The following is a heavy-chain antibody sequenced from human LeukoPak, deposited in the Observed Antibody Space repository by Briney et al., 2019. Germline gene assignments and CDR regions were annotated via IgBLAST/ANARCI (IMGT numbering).Heavy chain of an antibody. CDR2: IIPILGIA. CDR3: AIPRGDSSGYPFDY. J-gene: IGHJ4*02. V-gene: IGHV1-69*04. D-gene: IGHD3-22*01. CDR1: GGTFSSYA. Sequence: HWASVKVSCKASGGTFSSYAISWVRQAPGQGLEWMGRIIPILGIANYAQKFQGRVTIIADKSTSTAYMELSSLRSEDTAVYYCAIPRGDSSGYPFDYWGQGTLVTVSS.